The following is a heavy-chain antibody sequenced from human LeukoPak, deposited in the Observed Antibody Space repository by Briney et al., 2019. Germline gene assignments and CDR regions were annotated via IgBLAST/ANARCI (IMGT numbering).Heavy chain of an antibody. Sequence: PSETLSLTCTVSGGSISSYYWSWIRQPPGKGLEWIGYIYYSGSTSYNPSLKSRVTISVDTSKNQFSLKLSSVTAADTAVYYCARGAPTIFNPWGQGTLVTVSS. CDR3: ARGAPTIFNP. CDR2: IYYSGST. V-gene: IGHV4-59*01. D-gene: IGHD3-3*01. J-gene: IGHJ5*02. CDR1: GGSISSYY.